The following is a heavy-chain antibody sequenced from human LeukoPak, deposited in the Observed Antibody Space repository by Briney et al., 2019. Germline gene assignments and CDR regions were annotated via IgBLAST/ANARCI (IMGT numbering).Heavy chain of an antibody. Sequence: GASVKVSCKASGYTFTSYAMNWVRQAPGQGLEWMGWINTNTGNPTYAQGFTGRFVFSLDTSVSTAYLQISSLKAEETAVYYCAREFHYDTSGYAFDSWGQGTLITVSS. CDR1: GYTFTSYA. CDR2: INTNTGNP. J-gene: IGHJ4*02. D-gene: IGHD3-22*01. CDR3: AREFHYDTSGYAFDS. V-gene: IGHV7-4-1*02.